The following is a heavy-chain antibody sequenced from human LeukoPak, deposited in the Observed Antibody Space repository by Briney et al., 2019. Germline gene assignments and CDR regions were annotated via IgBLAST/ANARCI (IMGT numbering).Heavy chain of an antibody. Sequence: SETLSLTCTVSGGSISSGSYYWSWIRQPAGKGREWIGRIYTSGSTNHNPSLKSRVTISVDTSKNQFSLKLSSVTAADTALYYCARDSLLPSAMGYYYMDVWGKGTTVTVSS. J-gene: IGHJ6*03. V-gene: IGHV4-61*02. CDR1: GGSISSGSYY. D-gene: IGHD2-2*01. CDR2: IYTSGST. CDR3: ARDSLLPSAMGYYYMDV.